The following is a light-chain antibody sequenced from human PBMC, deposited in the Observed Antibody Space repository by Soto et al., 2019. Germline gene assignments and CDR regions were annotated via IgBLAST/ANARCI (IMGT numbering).Light chain of an antibody. V-gene: IGLV2-14*03. CDR3: SSYTSSSTHV. J-gene: IGLJ1*01. Sequence: QSALTQPASVSGSPGQSITISCTGTSSDVGAYTFVSWYQQHPDKVPKLMIFDVSRRPSGVSDRFAGSKSGNTASLTMSGLQHEDESDYYCSSYTSSSTHVFGSGTKLTVL. CDR1: SSDVGAYTF. CDR2: DVS.